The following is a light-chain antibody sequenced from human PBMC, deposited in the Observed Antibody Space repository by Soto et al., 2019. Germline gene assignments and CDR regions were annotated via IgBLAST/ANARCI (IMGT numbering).Light chain of an antibody. CDR1: SGSIASNY. V-gene: IGLV6-57*04. CDR2: GDN. CDR3: QSYGV. J-gene: IGLJ3*02. Sequence: NFMLTQPHSVSESPGKTVTISCTRSSGSIASNYVQWYQQRPVSAPATIIYGDNLRPSGVPDRFSGSIDISSNSASLTISGLKTEGEADYYCQSYGVFGGRTKLTVL.